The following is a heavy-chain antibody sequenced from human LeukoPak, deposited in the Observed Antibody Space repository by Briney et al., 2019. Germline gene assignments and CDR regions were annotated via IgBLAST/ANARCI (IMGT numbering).Heavy chain of an antibody. CDR3: ARAPRDRGYCGATSCFEYMDV. CDR2: IFYNGST. V-gene: IGHV4-59*01. CDR1: GASFSSYY. Sequence: PSETLSLTCTVSGASFSSYYWSWLRQPPGKGLEWIAYIFYNGSTKYNPSLKSRVTISVDTSKTQFSLKVTSVTAADTAVYYCARAPRDRGYCGATSCFEYMDVWGRGTTVTISS. D-gene: IGHD2-2*01. J-gene: IGHJ6*03.